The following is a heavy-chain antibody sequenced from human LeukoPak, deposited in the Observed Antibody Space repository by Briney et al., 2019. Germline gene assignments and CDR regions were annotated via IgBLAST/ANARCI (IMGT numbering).Heavy chain of an antibody. CDR2: ISWNSGSI. D-gene: IGHD5-12*01. Sequence: GGSLRLSCAASGFTFDDYAMHWVRQAPGKGLEWVSGISWNSGSIGYADSVKGRFTISRGNAKNSLYLQMNSLRAEDTALYYCAEDTDPYSGYDPGAFDIWGQGTMVTVSS. J-gene: IGHJ3*02. V-gene: IGHV3-9*01. CDR3: AEDTDPYSGYDPGAFDI. CDR1: GFTFDDYA.